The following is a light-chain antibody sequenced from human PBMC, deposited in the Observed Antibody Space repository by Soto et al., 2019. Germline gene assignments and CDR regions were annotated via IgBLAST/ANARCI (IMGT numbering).Light chain of an antibody. CDR1: SSDVGGYNY. V-gene: IGLV2-14*01. CDR2: EVS. J-gene: IGLJ1*01. Sequence: QSALTQPASVSGSAGQSITISCAGTSSDVGGYNYVSWYQQHPGKAPKLMIYEVSNRPSGVSNRFSGSKSGNTASLTISGLQAEGEADYYCSSYTSSSTPLCVFGTGTKVTVL. CDR3: SSYTSSSTPLCV.